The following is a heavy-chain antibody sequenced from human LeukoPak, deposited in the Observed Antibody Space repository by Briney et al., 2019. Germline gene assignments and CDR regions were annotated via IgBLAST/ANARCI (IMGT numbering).Heavy chain of an antibody. CDR3: ARNWNAESAFDY. CDR2: INSDGSST. V-gene: IGHV3-74*01. Sequence: PGGSLRLSCAASGFTFSSYWMHWVRQAPGKGLVWVSRINSDGSSTSYADSVKGRFTISRDNAKNTLYLQMNSLSAEDTAVYYCARNWNAESAFDYWGQGTLVTVSS. J-gene: IGHJ4*02. CDR1: GFTFSSYW. D-gene: IGHD1-1*01.